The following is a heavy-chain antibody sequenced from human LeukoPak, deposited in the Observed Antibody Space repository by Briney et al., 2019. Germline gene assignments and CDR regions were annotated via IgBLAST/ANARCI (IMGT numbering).Heavy chain of an antibody. CDR3: AKDGTPSDY. CDR1: GFTFSSYS. J-gene: IGHJ3*01. Sequence: PGGSLRLSCAASGFTFSSYSMNWVRQAPGKGLEWVSSISSSSSNTYYADSVKGRFTISRDNSKNTLYLQMSGLRADDTAVYYCAKDGTPSDYWGQGTMVTVSS. CDR2: ISSSSSNT. D-gene: IGHD4-17*01. V-gene: IGHV3-21*04.